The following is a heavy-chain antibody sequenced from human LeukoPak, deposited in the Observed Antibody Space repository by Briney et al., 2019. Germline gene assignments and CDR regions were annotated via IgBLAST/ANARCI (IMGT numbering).Heavy chain of an antibody. D-gene: IGHD6-19*01. V-gene: IGHV3-66*01. CDR2: IYSGGTR. CDR1: AFTVSSNY. J-gene: IGHJ3*02. CDR3: ARLISVAGTGAFDI. Sequence: GGSLRLSCAASAFTVSSNYMTWVRQAPGKGLEWVSVIYSGGTRYYADSVMGRFTISRDNSKNTLYPQMNTLRAEDTAVYYCARLISVAGTGAFDIWGQGTMVTVSS.